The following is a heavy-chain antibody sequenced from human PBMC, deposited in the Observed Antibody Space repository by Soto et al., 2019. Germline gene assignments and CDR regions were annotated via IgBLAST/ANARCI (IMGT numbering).Heavy chain of an antibody. CDR2: IYSGGST. D-gene: IGHD3-16*01. CDR1: GFTVSSNY. CDR3: GRDGGEVGHFDY. J-gene: IGHJ4*02. Sequence: EVQLVESGGGLVQPGGSLRLSCAASGFTVSSNYMSWVRQAPGKGLGWVSVIYSGGSTYYADSVKGRFTISRDNSKNTSDLQKNSLRAEDTAVYYCGRDGGEVGHFDYLGQGTLVTVSS. V-gene: IGHV3-66*01.